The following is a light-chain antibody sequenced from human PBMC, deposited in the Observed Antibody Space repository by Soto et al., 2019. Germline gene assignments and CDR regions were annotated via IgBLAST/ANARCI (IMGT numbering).Light chain of an antibody. Sequence: QSALTQPRSVSGSPGQSVTLSCTGTSSDVGGYHYVSWYQHHPGKAPKIIIYDVNKRPSGVPDRFSGSKSGNTASLTISGLQTEDEADYYCCSYAGSYTLAFGGGTKVTVL. CDR2: DVN. J-gene: IGLJ2*01. CDR1: SSDVGGYHY. V-gene: IGLV2-11*01. CDR3: CSYAGSYTLA.